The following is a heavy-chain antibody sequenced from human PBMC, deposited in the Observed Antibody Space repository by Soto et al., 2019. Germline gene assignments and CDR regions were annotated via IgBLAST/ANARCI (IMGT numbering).Heavy chain of an antibody. CDR2: ISYDGSNK. D-gene: IGHD5-12*01. CDR1: GFTFSSYA. CDR3: ARDGYEYYYGMDV. V-gene: IGHV3-30-3*01. J-gene: IGHJ6*02. Sequence: GGSLRLSCAASGFTFSSYAMHWVRQAPGKGLEWVAVISYDGSNKYYADSVKGRFTISRDNSKNTLYLQMNSLRAEDTTVYYCARDGYEYYYGMDVWGQGTTVTVSS.